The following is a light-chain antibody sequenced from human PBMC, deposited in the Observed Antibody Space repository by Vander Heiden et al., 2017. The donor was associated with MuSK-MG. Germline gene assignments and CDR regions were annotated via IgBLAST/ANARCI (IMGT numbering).Light chain of an antibody. V-gene: IGKV3-15*01. CDR1: QTVSSN. J-gene: IGKJ1*01. CDR2: GAS. CDR3: QQYKYWPLT. Sequence: IVMTQSPATLSVSPGKRATLSCRASQTVSSNLAWYQQKPGQAPRLLIEGASTRATGIPARFSGSGSGTEFTLTISSLQSEDFAVYYCQQYKYWPLTFGQGTKVEIK.